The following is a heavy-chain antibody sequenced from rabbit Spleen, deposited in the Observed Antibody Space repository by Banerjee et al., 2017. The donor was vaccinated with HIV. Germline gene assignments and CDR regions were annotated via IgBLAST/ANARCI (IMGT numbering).Heavy chain of an antibody. CDR1: GLDFSSSYY. J-gene: IGHJ6*01. CDR2: IYTSSGTT. Sequence: QSLEESGGDLVKPEGSLTLTCTASGLDFSSSYYMCWVRQAPGKGLEWIACIYTSSGTTYYTSWAKGRFTCSKTSSTTVTLQMTRLTAADTATYFCARDTSSSFSSYGMDLWGPGTLVTVS. CDR3: ARDTSSSFSSYGMDL. D-gene: IGHD1-1*01. V-gene: IGHV1S40*01.